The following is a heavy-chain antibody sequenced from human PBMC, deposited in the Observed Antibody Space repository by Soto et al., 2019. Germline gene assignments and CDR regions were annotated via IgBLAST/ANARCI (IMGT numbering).Heavy chain of an antibody. Sequence: GGSLRLSCAASGFTFSSYSMNWVRQAPGKGLEWVSYISSSSSTIYYADSVKGRFTISRDNAKNSLYLQMNSLRAEDTAVYYCERVTDYYYYYGMDVWGQGTTVTVS. J-gene: IGHJ6*02. V-gene: IGHV3-48*01. CDR3: ERVTDYYYYYGMDV. CDR1: GFTFSSYS. CDR2: ISSSSSTI.